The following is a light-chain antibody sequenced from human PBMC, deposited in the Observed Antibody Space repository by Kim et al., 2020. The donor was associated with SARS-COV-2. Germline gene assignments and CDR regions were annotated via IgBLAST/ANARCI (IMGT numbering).Light chain of an antibody. CDR1: SGDIGRYNY. V-gene: IGLV2-14*03. Sequence: QSALTQPASVSGSLGQSITISCTGTSGDIGRYNYVSWYQQNPGEPPKVLIYDVSNRPSGVSNRFSASKSGYTASLTISGLQADDESDYYCSSYSGTGYVFGTGTKVTVL. J-gene: IGLJ1*01. CDR3: SSYSGTGYV. CDR2: DVS.